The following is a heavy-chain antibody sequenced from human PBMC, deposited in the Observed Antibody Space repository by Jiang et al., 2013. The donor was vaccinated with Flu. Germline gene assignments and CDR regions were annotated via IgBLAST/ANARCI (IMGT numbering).Heavy chain of an antibody. CDR3: ARSGCSSISCYEGFLWDY. CDR1: GFSLSTSGVG. D-gene: IGHD2-2*01. V-gene: IGHV2-5*02. Sequence: KPTQTLTLTCTFSGFSLSTSGVGVGWIRQPPGKALEWLALIYWDDDKRYSPSLKSRLTITKDTSKNQVVLTMTNMDPVDTATYYCARSGCSSISCYEGFLWDYWGQGTPGHRLL. J-gene: IGHJ4*02. CDR2: IYWDDDK.